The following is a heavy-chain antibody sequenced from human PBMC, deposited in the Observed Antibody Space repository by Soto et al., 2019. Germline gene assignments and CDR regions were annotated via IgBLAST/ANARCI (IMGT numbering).Heavy chain of an antibody. D-gene: IGHD3-3*01. CDR2: IYYSGST. J-gene: IGHJ5*02. CDR1: GGSISSGGYY. V-gene: IGHV4-31*03. Sequence: SETLSLTCTVSGGSISSGGYYWSWIRQHPGKGLEWIGYIYYSGSTYYNPSLKSRVTISVDTSKNQFSLKLSSVTAADTAVYYCARDINDFWSGYSNWFDPWGQGTLVTVSS. CDR3: ARDINDFWSGYSNWFDP.